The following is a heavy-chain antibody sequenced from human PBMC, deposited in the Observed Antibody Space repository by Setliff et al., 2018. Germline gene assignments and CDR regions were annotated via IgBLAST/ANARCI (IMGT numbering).Heavy chain of an antibody. J-gene: IGHJ4*02. Sequence: ASVKVSCKASAFTKYYVHWVRQAPGQGLEWMGIIHPSGGSTTYAQKFQDRVTMTRDTSTGTVNMELSSLRSEDTAVYYCASYERYCYGGSCYYFDYWGQGTLVTVSS. CDR2: IHPSGGST. CDR3: ASYERYCYGGSCYYFDY. CDR1: AFTKYY. D-gene: IGHD2-15*01. V-gene: IGHV1-46*01.